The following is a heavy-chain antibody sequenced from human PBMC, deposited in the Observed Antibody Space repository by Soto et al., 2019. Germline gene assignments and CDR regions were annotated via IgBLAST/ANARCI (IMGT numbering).Heavy chain of an antibody. D-gene: IGHD3-16*01. Sequence: GASVKVSCKASGYNISSYDIIWVRQAAGQGLEWMGWMDPNRGHSDSVQNFRGRVTMTTNISASTAYMELSGLRAEDTAVYYCAKDLMGGRGYYYYYGMDVWGQGTTVTVSS. V-gene: IGHV1-8*01. CDR2: MDPNRGHS. J-gene: IGHJ6*02. CDR3: AKDLMGGRGYYYYYGMDV. CDR1: GYNISSYD.